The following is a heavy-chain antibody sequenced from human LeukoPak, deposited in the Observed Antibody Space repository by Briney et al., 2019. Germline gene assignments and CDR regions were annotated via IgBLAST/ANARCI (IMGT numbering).Heavy chain of an antibody. D-gene: IGHD3-22*01. CDR3: ATPYTYQADYYDSSGYYCLDY. CDR2: FDPEDGET. Sequence: ASVKVSCKVSGYTLTELSMHWVRQAPGKGLEWMGGFDPEDGETIYAQKFQGRVTMTEDTSTDTAYMELSSLRSEDTAVYYCATPYTYQADYYDSSGYYCLDYWGQGTLVTVSS. CDR1: GYTLTELS. J-gene: IGHJ4*02. V-gene: IGHV1-24*01.